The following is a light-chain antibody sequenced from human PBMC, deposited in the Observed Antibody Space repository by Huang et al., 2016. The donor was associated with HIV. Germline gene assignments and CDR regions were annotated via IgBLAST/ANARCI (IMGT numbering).Light chain of an antibody. Sequence: EIVMTQSPATLSVSPGERATLSCRASQSVSSNLAWYQQKPGQAPRLLIYGASTRATGIPARFSGSGSGTEFTLTITSLQSEDFAVYYCQHYANWPWFTFGQGTKL. CDR1: QSVSSN. J-gene: IGKJ2*01. V-gene: IGKV3-15*01. CDR3: QHYANWPWFT. CDR2: GAS.